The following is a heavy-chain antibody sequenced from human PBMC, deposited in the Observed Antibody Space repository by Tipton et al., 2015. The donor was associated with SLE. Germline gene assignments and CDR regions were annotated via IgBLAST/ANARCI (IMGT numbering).Heavy chain of an antibody. CDR2: IFYSGPT. D-gene: IGHD2-2*01. CDR1: GVSISSYY. CDR3: ARHYAFTFDY. J-gene: IGHJ4*02. V-gene: IGHV4-59*08. Sequence: LRLSCTVSGVSISSYYWSWIRQPPGKGLEWIAFIFYSGPTSYNPSLKSRVTISGDTSKNRLSLKLSSVTAADTAVYYCARHYAFTFDYWGQGTLVTVSS.